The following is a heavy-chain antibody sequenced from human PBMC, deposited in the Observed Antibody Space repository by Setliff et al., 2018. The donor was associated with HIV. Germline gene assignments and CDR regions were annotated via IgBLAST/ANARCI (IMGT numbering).Heavy chain of an antibody. CDR3: ARDDYDRSGHYPYYGMDV. CDR2: FYSNGNT. D-gene: IGHD3-22*01. J-gene: IGHJ6*02. Sequence: GGSLRLSCAASGFIVSSNYINWVRQAPGKGLEWVSVFYSNGNTYYADSVKGRFTISRDNSKNTVYLQMNSLRAEDTAVYYCARDDYDRSGHYPYYGMDVWGQGTTVTRLL. V-gene: IGHV3-53*01. CDR1: GFIVSSNY.